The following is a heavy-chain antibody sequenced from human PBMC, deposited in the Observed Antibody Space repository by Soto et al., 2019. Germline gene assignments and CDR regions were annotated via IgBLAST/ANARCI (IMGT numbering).Heavy chain of an antibody. Sequence: GGSLRISCAASGFTFRGSAMHWVRQASGKGLEWVGRIRTKANSYATAYAASVQGRFTISRDDSKSTAYLQMNSLKTEDTAIYYCARVEAVAGIYNYHGLDVWGQGTAVIVSS. J-gene: IGHJ6*02. CDR1: GFTFRGSA. V-gene: IGHV3-73*01. D-gene: IGHD6-19*01. CDR2: IRTKANSYAT. CDR3: ARVEAVAGIYNYHGLDV.